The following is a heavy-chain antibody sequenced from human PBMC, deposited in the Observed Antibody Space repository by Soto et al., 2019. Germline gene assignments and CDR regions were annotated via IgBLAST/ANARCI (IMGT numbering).Heavy chain of an antibody. CDR2: IWNDGSKK. D-gene: IGHD6-13*01. Sequence: QVQLVESGGGVVQPGRSLRLSCAASGYTFSSNGMHWVRQAPGKGLEWVAIIWNDGSKKYYADPVKGRFTISRDNSKNTLYLQMNSLRAEDTAVYYCAREDRSNWPLKDWGQGTLVTVSS. V-gene: IGHV3-33*01. J-gene: IGHJ4*02. CDR3: AREDRSNWPLKD. CDR1: GYTFSSNG.